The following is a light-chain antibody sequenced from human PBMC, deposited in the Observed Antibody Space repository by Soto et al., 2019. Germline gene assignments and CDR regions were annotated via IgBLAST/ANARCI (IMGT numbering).Light chain of an antibody. CDR3: AAWDDSLMGV. V-gene: IGLV1-44*01. CDR1: SSNIGSNT. CDR2: SNN. J-gene: IGLJ2*01. Sequence: QSVLTQPPSASGTPGQRVTISCSGSSSNIGSNTVSWYQQLPGTAPKLLVYSNNQRPSGVPDRISGPKSGTSASLAISGLQSEDEADYYCAAWDDSLMGVFGGGTKLTVL.